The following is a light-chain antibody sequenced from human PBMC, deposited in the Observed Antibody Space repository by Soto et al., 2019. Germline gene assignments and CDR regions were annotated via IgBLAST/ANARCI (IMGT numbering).Light chain of an antibody. V-gene: IGLV2-14*01. CDR3: SSYTSSSTRGV. CDR1: SSDFGGYNY. CDR2: DVS. J-gene: IGLJ1*01. Sequence: QSVLTQPASVSGSPGQSITIPCTGASSDFGGYNYVSWYQQHPGKAPKLMIYDVSNRPSGVSNRFSGSKSGNTASLTISGLQAEDEADYYCSSYTSSSTRGVFGTGTKVTVL.